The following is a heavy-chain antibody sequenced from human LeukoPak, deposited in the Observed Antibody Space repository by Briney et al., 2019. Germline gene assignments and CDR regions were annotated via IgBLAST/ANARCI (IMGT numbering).Heavy chain of an antibody. CDR3: APTYYYGSGSYGPFDY. CDR1: GGTFSSYA. V-gene: IGHV1-69*06. D-gene: IGHD3-10*01. J-gene: IGHJ4*02. CDR2: IIPIFGTA. Sequence: SVKVSCKASGGTFSSYAISWVRQAPGQGLEWMGGIIPIFGTANYAQKFQGRVTITADKSTSTAYMELSSLRSEDTAAYYCAPTYYYGSGSYGPFDYWGQGTLVTVSS.